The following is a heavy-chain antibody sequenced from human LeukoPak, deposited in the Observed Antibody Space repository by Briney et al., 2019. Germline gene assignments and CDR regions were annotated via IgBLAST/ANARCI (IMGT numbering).Heavy chain of an antibody. J-gene: IGHJ4*02. V-gene: IGHV4-39*01. CDR3: ARRVWFGSEGFDY. CDR1: GGSISSSNFY. CDR2: IYYSGST. Sequence: SETLSLTCTVSGGSISSSNFYWGWIRQPPGNGLEWIGSIYYSGSTYYNPSLKSRVAISVDTSKNQFSLKLSSVTAADTAVYYCARRVWFGSEGFDYWGQGTLVTVSS. D-gene: IGHD3-10*01.